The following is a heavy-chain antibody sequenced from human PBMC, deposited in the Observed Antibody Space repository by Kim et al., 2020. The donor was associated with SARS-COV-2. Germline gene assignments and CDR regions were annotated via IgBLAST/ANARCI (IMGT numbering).Heavy chain of an antibody. Sequence: GGSLRLSCAASGFTFSDYAMNWVRQAPGKGLEWVSCISSGVGRSDYADSVKGRFTISRATSKKSFFLKIISLRAGDRADNSCANGLARTTGGR. V-gene: IGHV3-23*01. CDR3: ANGLARTT. CDR2: ISSGVGRS. D-gene: IGHD3-22*01. CDR1: GFTFSDYA. J-gene: IGHJ2*01.